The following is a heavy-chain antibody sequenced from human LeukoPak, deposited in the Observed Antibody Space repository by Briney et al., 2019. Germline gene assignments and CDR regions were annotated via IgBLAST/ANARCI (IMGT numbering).Heavy chain of an antibody. D-gene: IGHD2/OR15-2a*01. CDR3: ARDWFHAIDY. J-gene: IGHJ4*02. CDR1: GFTFSSYS. V-gene: IGHV3-48*04. Sequence: PGGSLRLSCAASGFTFSSYSMNWVRHAPGKGPEWVSYISGSGQTIYYADSVKGRFTISRDNAKNTLYLQMNSLRAEDTAVYYCARDWFHAIDYWGQGTLVTVSS. CDR2: ISGSGQTI.